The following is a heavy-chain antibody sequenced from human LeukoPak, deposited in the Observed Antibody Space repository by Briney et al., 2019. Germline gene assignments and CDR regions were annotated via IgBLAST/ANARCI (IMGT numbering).Heavy chain of an antibody. CDR1: QYSFSDYA. D-gene: IGHD1-26*01. J-gene: IGHJ4*02. CDR2: INAGNGNT. V-gene: IGHV1-3*01. Sequence: ASVTVSCMASQYSFSDYAMHWVRQAPGQRREWMGWINAGNGNTKYSQKFQGRVTITRDTSASTAYMELSSLRSEDTAVYYCARDGGVGATLYYFDYWGQGTLVTVSS. CDR3: ARDGGVGATLYYFDY.